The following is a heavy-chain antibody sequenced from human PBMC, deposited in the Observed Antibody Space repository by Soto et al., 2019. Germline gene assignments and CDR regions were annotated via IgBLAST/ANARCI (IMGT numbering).Heavy chain of an antibody. CDR3: AKDSPVGVPLLRDLHD. D-gene: IGHD3-9*01. V-gene: IGHV3-23*01. CDR2: ISGSGGST. J-gene: IGHJ1*01. Sequence: PGGFLRLSCAASGFTFSNYGMSWVGQAPGKGLEWVSVISGSGGSTYYADSVKCRFTLSRDNSKNTVYLQMNSLRAEDTAVYYCAKDSPVGVPLLRDLHDWGQGTLVTVSS. CDR1: GFTFSNYG.